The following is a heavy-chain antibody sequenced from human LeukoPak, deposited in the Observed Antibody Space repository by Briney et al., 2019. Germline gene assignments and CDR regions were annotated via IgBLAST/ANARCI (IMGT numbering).Heavy chain of an antibody. J-gene: IGHJ4*02. V-gene: IGHV3-23*01. D-gene: IGHD6-19*01. CDR3: AKDATRTSGWYYFDY. Sequence: PGGSLRLSCAASRFTFSSYAMSWVRQAPGKGLEWVSGINADDGSTYYADSVKGRFTISRDNSKNTLSLQLNSLRAEDTAVYYCAKDATRTSGWYYFDYWGQGTLVAVSS. CDR2: INADDGST. CDR1: RFTFSSYA.